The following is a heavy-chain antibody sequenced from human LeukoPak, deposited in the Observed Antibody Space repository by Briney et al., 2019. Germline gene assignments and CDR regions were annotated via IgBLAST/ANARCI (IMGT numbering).Heavy chain of an antibody. D-gene: IGHD4-11*01. CDR3: ARGTTVDY. CDR2: IFYSGST. V-gene: IGHV4-38-2*02. CDR1: GYSISSGYY. J-gene: IGHJ4*02. Sequence: SETLSLTCTVSGYSISSGYYWGWIRQPPGKALEWIGNIFYSGSTYYSPSLKSRVTISLDTSRNQFSLKLNSVTAADTAVYYCARGTTVDYWGQGTLVTVSS.